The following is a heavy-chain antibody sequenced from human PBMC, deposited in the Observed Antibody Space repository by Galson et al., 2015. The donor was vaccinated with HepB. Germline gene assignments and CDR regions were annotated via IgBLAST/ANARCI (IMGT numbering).Heavy chain of an antibody. J-gene: IGHJ4*02. CDR2: INWEDEK. V-gene: IGHV2-70*13. Sequence: PALVKPTQTVTLTCTFSGVSLSTSGVGVGWIRQPPGKALEWLGHINWEDEKHYNTSLKTRLTISKDTSKNQVVLRMTNMDPVDTAKYYCARMLPYFSDKQVEYYFDYWGQGTLVTVSS. D-gene: IGHD3-22*01. CDR3: ARMLPYFSDKQVEYYFDY. CDR1: GVSLSTSGVG.